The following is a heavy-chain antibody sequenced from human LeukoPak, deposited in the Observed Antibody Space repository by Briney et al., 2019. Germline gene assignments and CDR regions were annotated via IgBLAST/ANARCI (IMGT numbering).Heavy chain of an antibody. V-gene: IGHV4-34*01. CDR1: GGSFSGYY. CDR2: INHSGST. CDR3: ARGPIAACSYYYYYYMDV. J-gene: IGHJ6*03. Sequence: PSETLSLTCAVYGGSFSGYYWSWIRQPPGKGLEWIGEINHSGSTNYNPSLKSRGTISVDTSKNQFSLKLSSVTAADTAVYYCARGPIAACSYYYYYYMDVWGKGTTVTVSS. D-gene: IGHD6-6*01.